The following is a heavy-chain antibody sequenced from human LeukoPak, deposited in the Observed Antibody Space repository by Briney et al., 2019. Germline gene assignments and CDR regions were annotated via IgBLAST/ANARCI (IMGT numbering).Heavy chain of an antibody. V-gene: IGHV3-21*01. CDR2: ISSSSSYI. CDR3: AELGITMIGGV. J-gene: IGHJ6*04. CDR1: GFTFSSYS. Sequence: NPGGSLRLSCAASGFTFSSYSMNWVRQAPGKVLEWVSSISSSSSYIYYADSVKGRFTISRDNAKNSLYLQMNSLRAEDTAVYYCAELGITMIGGVWGKGTTVTISS. D-gene: IGHD3-10*02.